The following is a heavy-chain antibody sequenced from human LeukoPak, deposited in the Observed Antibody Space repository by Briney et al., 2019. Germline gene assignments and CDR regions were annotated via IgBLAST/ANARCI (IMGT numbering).Heavy chain of an antibody. Sequence: GGSLRLSCVASGFSISSHWMSWVRQAPGKGLEWVASLKEDVSARNLVDSVKGRFTISTDNAKNSLYLQMNSLRVEDTAVYFCAREIIGGASFLDYWGQGTLVTVSS. V-gene: IGHV3-7*01. CDR1: GFSISSHW. J-gene: IGHJ4*02. CDR2: LKEDVSAR. CDR3: AREIIGGASFLDY. D-gene: IGHD1-26*01.